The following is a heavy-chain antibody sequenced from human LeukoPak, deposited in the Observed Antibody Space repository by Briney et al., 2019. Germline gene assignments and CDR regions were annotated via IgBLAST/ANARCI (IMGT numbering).Heavy chain of an antibody. Sequence: QPGRSLRLSCAASGFTFSSYGMHWVRQAPGKGLEWVAIIWYDGINKYYADSVKGRFTISRDNSKNRLYLQMNRLRVEDTAVYYCAKDTYGGKSLADYWGQGTLVTVSS. J-gene: IGHJ4*02. CDR2: IWYDGINK. D-gene: IGHD2/OR15-2a*01. CDR3: AKDTYGGKSLADY. CDR1: GFTFSSYG. V-gene: IGHV3-33*06.